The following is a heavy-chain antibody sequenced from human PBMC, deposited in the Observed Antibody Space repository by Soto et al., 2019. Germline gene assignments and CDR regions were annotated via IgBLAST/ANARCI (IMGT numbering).Heavy chain of an antibody. J-gene: IGHJ4*02. CDR3: ARRDYAIDS. D-gene: IGHD4-17*01. CDR2: IYYSGST. CDR1: GGTGIAGGYY. V-gene: IGHV4-61*03. Sequence: LSYRVAGGTGIAGGYYWTWIRQPPGKGLEWIGYIYYSGSTNYNPSLESRATIFADKSGSHFSLNLTSVTADDTAVYYCARRDYAIDSWGRGTLVTVSS.